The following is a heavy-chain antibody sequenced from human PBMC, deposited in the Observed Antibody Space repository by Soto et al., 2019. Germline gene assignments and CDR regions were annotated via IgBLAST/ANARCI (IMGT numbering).Heavy chain of an antibody. CDR3: AKDRSDTAMVQPYYYYYGMDV. V-gene: IGHV3-23*01. Sequence: GGSLRLSCAASGFTFSSYAMSWVRQAPGKGLEWVSAISGSGGSTYYADSVKGRFTISRDNSKNTLYLQMNSLRAEDTAVYYCAKDRSDTAMVQPYYYYYGMDVWGQGTTVTVSS. J-gene: IGHJ6*02. D-gene: IGHD5-18*01. CDR1: GFTFSSYA. CDR2: ISGSGGST.